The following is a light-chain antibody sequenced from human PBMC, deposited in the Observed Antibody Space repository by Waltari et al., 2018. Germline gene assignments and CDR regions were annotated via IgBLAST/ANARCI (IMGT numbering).Light chain of an antibody. Sequence: DIQMTQSPSTLSASVGDRVTITCRASQSIRSSLAGYQQKPGKAPKFLIYEASSLESGVPSRFSGSGSGTEFTLTISSLQPDDFATYFCQQYDAYALTFGGGTKVEIK. CDR2: EAS. CDR1: QSIRSS. V-gene: IGKV1-5*03. J-gene: IGKJ4*01. CDR3: QQYDAYALT.